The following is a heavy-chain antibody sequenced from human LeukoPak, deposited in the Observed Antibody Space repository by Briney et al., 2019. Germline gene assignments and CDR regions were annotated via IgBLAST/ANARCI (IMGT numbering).Heavy chain of an antibody. D-gene: IGHD3-10*01. V-gene: IGHV4-61*02. CDR3: ARQTFGALYFDS. CDR1: GGSISRGSYY. CDR2: IYNSGST. J-gene: IGHJ4*02. Sequence: PSETLSLTCVVSGGSISRGSYYWNCIRRPAGKGLEWMGRIYNSGSTNYNPSLKSRATISADMSRNQLSLQLTSVTAADTAMYYCARQTFGALYFDSWGQGALVIVSS.